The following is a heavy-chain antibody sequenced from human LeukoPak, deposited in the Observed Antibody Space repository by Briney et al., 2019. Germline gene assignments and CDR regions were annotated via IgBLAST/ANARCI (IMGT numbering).Heavy chain of an antibody. Sequence: GGSLRLSCAASGFTFSTYVMNRVRQAPGKGLEWVSHITTGGSTDYPDSVKGRFTVSRDSSKNTLYLQMNSLRADDTAVYYCAKGLSESIYDALDSWGQGTLVTVSS. CDR3: AKGLSESIYDALDS. D-gene: IGHD1-26*01. V-gene: IGHV3-23*01. CDR1: GFTFSTYV. J-gene: IGHJ4*02. CDR2: ITTGGST.